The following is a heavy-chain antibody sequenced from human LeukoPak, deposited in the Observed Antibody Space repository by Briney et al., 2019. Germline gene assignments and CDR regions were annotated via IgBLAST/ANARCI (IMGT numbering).Heavy chain of an antibody. V-gene: IGHV4-59*01. CDR3: ARDGGLQSHFDF. CDR2: IYYNENS. Sequence: SETLSLTCNVIGDSFTDYYWNWIRQPPGKGLEWIGYIYYNENSNYSPSLKGRVTLSVDTSRNQFSLHLASVTAADTAMYYCARDGGLQSHFDFWGQESWSLSRQ. D-gene: IGHD3-16*01. J-gene: IGHJ4*01. CDR1: GDSFTDYY.